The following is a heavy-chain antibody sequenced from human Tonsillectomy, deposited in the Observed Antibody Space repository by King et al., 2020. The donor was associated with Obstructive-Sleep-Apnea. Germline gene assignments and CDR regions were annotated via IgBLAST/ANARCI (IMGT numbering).Heavy chain of an antibody. CDR1: GYNFSNYW. D-gene: IGHD1-20*01. Sequence: VQLVQSGAEVKKPGESLKISCKGSGYNFSNYWIGGVRQMPGKGLECMGIIWPGDSDTRYSPSVQGQVIISADKSISISYLQWSSLKTSDTAMYYCARGVTGTSRDTFNVWGQGTMVIVSS. CDR3: ARGVTGTSRDTFNV. V-gene: IGHV5-51*01. J-gene: IGHJ3*01. CDR2: IWPGDSDT.